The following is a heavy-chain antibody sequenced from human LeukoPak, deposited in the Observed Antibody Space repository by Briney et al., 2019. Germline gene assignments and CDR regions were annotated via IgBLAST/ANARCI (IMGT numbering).Heavy chain of an antibody. Sequence: SSETLSLTCTVSGYSISSGYFWDWIRQPPGKGLEWIGTICQSGSTFYNPSVKSRVTISKDTSKNQFSLKLSSVTAADTAVYYCATGYSNGWTSDFDYWGQGILVTVSS. CDR3: ATGYSNGWTSDFDY. CDR1: GYSISSGYF. CDR2: ICQSGST. D-gene: IGHD6-19*01. V-gene: IGHV4-38-2*02. J-gene: IGHJ4*02.